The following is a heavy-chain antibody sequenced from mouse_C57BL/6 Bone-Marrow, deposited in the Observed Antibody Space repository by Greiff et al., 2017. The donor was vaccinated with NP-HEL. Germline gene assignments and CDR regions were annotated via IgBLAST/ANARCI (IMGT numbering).Heavy chain of an antibody. CDR3: ARGGLRLQGGFAY. CDR1: GYSITSGYY. Sequence: EVKLVESGPGLVKPSQSLSLTCSVTGYSITSGYYWNWFRQFPGNKLEWMGYISYDGSNNYNPPLKNRISITRDPPKKQFFLNLNSVTTEDPATYYCARGGLRLQGGFAYGGQGTLVTVSA. CDR2: ISYDGSN. D-gene: IGHD3-2*02. J-gene: IGHJ3*01. V-gene: IGHV3-6*01.